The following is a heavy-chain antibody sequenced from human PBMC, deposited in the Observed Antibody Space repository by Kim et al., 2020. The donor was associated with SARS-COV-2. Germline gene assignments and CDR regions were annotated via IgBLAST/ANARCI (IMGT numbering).Heavy chain of an antibody. V-gene: IGHV3-30*18. CDR1: GFTFSSYG. D-gene: IGHD6-19*01. CDR3: AKTPGSSGWWGGTDY. J-gene: IGHJ4*01. CDR2: ISYDGSNK. Sequence: GGSLRLSCAASGFTFSSYGMHWVRQAPGKGLEWVAVISYDGSNKYYADSVKGRFTISRDNSNNTLYLQMNSLTAEDTAVYYCAKTPGSSGWWGGTDYWGHGTLVTVSS.